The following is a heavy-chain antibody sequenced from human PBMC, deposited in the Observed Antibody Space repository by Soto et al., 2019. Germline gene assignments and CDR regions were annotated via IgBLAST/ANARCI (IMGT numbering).Heavy chain of an antibody. D-gene: IGHD4-17*01. V-gene: IGHV4-61*01. J-gene: IGHJ4*02. Sequence: LSLTCTVSGSSVSGGIYYWTWIRQPPGKGLEWIGYIYNSKTTNYNASLRSRVTISVDTSKNQFSLRLTSVTAADTAVYYCARYRDYGDYGYFDSWGQGTLVTVSS. CDR3: ARYRDYGDYGYFDS. CDR1: GSSVSGGIYY. CDR2: IYNSKTT.